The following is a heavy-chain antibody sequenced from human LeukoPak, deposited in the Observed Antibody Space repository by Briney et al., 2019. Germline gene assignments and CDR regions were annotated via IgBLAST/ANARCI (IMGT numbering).Heavy chain of an antibody. CDR3: ARQNYGAAPLRY. V-gene: IGHV4-61*02. D-gene: IGHD4/OR15-4a*01. Sequence: SETLSLTCAVSGGSISSGSYYWSWIRQPAGKGLEWIERIYTSGSTNYNPSLKSRVTISVDTSKNQFSLKLSSVTAADTAVYYCARQNYGAAPLRYWGQGTLVTVSS. CDR1: GGSISSGSYY. J-gene: IGHJ4*02. CDR2: IYTSGST.